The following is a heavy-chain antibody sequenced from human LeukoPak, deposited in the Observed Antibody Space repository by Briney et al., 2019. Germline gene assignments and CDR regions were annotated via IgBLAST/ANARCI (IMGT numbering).Heavy chain of an antibody. CDR3: ARGRYNWNVIYYFDY. V-gene: IGHV4-34*01. CDR1: GGSFSGYY. Sequence: SETLSLTCAVYGGSFSGYYWSWIRQPPGKGLEWIGEINHSGSTNYNPSLKSRVTISVDTSKNQFSLKLSSVIAADTAVYYCARGRYNWNVIYYFDYWGQGTLVTVSS. CDR2: INHSGST. J-gene: IGHJ4*02. D-gene: IGHD1-20*01.